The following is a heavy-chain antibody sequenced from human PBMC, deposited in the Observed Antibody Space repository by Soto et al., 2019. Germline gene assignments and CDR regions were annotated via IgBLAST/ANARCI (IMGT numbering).Heavy chain of an antibody. CDR3: ARGGRNSAAFDI. CDR2: IYHGGST. Sequence: AETLSLTCTVSGGSFSSYYWSWIRQPPGKRLEWIGEIYHGGSTNYNQSIKYRITLLVDKSKNQFSLNLTSVTAADTAVYYCARGGRNSAAFDIWSQGTKVTVSS. J-gene: IGHJ3*02. V-gene: IGHV4-59*12. D-gene: IGHD4-4*01. CDR1: GGSFSSYY.